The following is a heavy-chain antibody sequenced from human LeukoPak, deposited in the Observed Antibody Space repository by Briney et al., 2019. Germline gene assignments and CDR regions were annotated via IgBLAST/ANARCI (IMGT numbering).Heavy chain of an antibody. CDR1: RGTLSSYA. CDR2: IIPTFGTA. D-gene: IGHD4/OR15-4a*01. J-gene: IGHJ4*02. CDR3: ARRAGAYSHPYDY. V-gene: IGHV1-69*13. Sequence: GASVKVSCKASRGTLSSYAIIWVRQAPGQGLEWMGGIIPTFGTAAYAKKFQGRVTISADESTSTAYMELSSLRSEDTAVYYCARRAGAYSHPYDYWGQGTLVTVSS.